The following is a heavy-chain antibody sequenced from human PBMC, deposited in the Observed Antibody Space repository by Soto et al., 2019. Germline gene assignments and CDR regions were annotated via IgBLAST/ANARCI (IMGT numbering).Heavy chain of an antibody. V-gene: IGHV1-24*01. Sequence: GASVKVSCKVSGCTLTELSMHWVRQAPGKGLEWMGGFDPEDGETIYAQKFQGRVTMTEDTSTDTAYMELSSLRSEDTAVYYCATGITNYDILTGYPSPRFDYWGQGTLVTVSS. CDR3: ATGITNYDILTGYPSPRFDY. J-gene: IGHJ4*02. CDR2: FDPEDGET. CDR1: GCTLTELS. D-gene: IGHD3-9*01.